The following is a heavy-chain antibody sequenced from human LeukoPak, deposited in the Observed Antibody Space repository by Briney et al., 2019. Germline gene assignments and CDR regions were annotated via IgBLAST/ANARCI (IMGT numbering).Heavy chain of an antibody. CDR1: GFTFSSYG. Sequence: GGSLRLSCAASGFTFSSYGMHWVRQAPGKGLEWVAVIWNDGSNKYYADSVKGRFTISRDNSKNTLYLQMNSLRAEDTAVYYCAKGRIAVAGTVFLFDYWGQGTLVTVSS. J-gene: IGHJ4*02. D-gene: IGHD6-19*01. CDR3: AKGRIAVAGTVFLFDY. CDR2: IWNDGSNK. V-gene: IGHV3-33*06.